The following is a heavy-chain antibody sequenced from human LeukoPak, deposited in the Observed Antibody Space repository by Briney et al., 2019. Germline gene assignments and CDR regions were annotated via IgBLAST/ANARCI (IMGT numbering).Heavy chain of an antibody. J-gene: IGHJ4*02. CDR1: GFTFSSYA. D-gene: IGHD3-22*01. Sequence: GRSLRLSCAASGFTFSSYAMHWVRQAPGKGLEWVAVISYDGSNKYYADSVKGRFTISRDNSKNTLYLQTNSLRAEDTAVYYCARGINYDSSGADYWGQGTLVTVSS. CDR3: ARGINYDSSGADY. V-gene: IGHV3-30-3*01. CDR2: ISYDGSNK.